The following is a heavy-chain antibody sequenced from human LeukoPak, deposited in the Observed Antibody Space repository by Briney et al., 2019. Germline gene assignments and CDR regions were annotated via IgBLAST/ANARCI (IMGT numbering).Heavy chain of an antibody. CDR2: IKQDGSEK. Sequence: GGSLKIFCAGSGFTFSCYLMNLVRQAPGKGPGWVGNIKQDGSEKYYVDSVKRRFTISRDNAKNSLYLQMNSLRAEDTAVYYCAREGLYYYDSSGYFDYWGQGTLVTVSS. D-gene: IGHD3-22*01. CDR3: AREGLYYYDSSGYFDY. V-gene: IGHV3-7*01. J-gene: IGHJ4*02. CDR1: GFTFSCYL.